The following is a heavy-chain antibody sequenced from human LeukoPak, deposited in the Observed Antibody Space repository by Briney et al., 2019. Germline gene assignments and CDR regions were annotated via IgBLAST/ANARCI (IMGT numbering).Heavy chain of an antibody. J-gene: IGHJ4*02. Sequence: GGSLRLSCAASGFTVSSNYMSWVRQAPGKGLEWVSVIYSGGSTYYADSVKGRFTMSRDNAKTSLYLQMNSLRVGDTAVYYCARGGYSRGYFDYWGQGTLVTVSS. D-gene: IGHD5-18*01. CDR1: GFTVSSNY. V-gene: IGHV3-53*01. CDR2: IYSGGST. CDR3: ARGGYSRGYFDY.